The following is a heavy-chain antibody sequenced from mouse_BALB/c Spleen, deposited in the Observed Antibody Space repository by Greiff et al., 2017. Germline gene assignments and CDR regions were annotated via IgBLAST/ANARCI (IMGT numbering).Heavy chain of an antibody. Sequence: EVQRVESGGGLVQPGGSRKLSCAASGFTFSSFGMHWVRQAPEKGLEWVAYISSGSSTIYYADTVKGRFTISRDNPKNTLFLQMTSLRSEDTAMYYCARWGSSGYVIWFAYWGQGTLVTVSA. J-gene: IGHJ3*01. CDR1: GFTFSSFG. CDR3: ARWGSSGYVIWFAY. D-gene: IGHD3-1*01. CDR2: ISSGSSTI. V-gene: IGHV5-17*02.